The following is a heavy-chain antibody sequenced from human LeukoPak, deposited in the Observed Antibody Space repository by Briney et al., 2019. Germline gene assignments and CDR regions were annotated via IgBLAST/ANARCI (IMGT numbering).Heavy chain of an antibody. V-gene: IGHV1-18*01. CDR1: GYTFTSYG. CDR2: ISAYNGNT. Sequence: ASVEVSCKASGYTFTSYGISWVRQAPGQGLEWVGWISAYNGNTNYAQKLQGRVTMTTDTSTSTAYMELRSLRSDDTAVYYCARERVVVVPAVGPYYYGMDVWGQGTTVTVSS. J-gene: IGHJ6*02. CDR3: ARERVVVVPAVGPYYYGMDV. D-gene: IGHD2-2*01.